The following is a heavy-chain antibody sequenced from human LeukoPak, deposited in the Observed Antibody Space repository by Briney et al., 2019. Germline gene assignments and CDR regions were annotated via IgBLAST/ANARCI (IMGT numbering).Heavy chain of an antibody. CDR1: GFTFSSYS. CDR2: ISSSSSYI. J-gene: IGHJ3*02. CDR3: ARDFLRATYYYDSSGYYGPDAFDI. V-gene: IGHV3-21*01. D-gene: IGHD3-22*01. Sequence: PGGSLRLSCAASGFTFSSYSMNWVRQAPGKGLEWVSSISSSSSYIYYADSVKGRFTISRDNAKNSLYLQMNSLRAEDTAVYYCARDFLRATYYYDSSGYYGPDAFDIWGQGTMVTVSS.